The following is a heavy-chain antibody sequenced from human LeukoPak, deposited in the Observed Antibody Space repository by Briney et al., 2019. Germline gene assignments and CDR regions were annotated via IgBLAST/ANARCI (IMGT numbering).Heavy chain of an antibody. CDR3: ARGGITMIVVAPTRAGMDV. J-gene: IGHJ6*02. D-gene: IGHD3-22*01. V-gene: IGHV1-2*04. Sequence: ASVKVSCKASGYTFTGYYMHWVRQAPGQGLEWMGWINPNSGGTNYAQKFQGWVTMTRDTSISTAYMELSRLRSDDTAVYYCARGGITMIVVAPTRAGMDVWGQGTTVTVSS. CDR1: GYTFTGYY. CDR2: INPNSGGT.